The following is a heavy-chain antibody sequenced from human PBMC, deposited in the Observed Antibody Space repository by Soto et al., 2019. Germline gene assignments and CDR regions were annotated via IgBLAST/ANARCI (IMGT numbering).Heavy chain of an antibody. CDR3: ARDFDYGDYGRFDY. CDR2: IIPILGIA. V-gene: IGHV1-69*04. Sequence: ASVKVSCKASGGTFSSYTISWVRQAPGQGLEWMGRIIPILGIANYAQKFQGRVTITADKSTSTAYMELSSLRSEDTAVYYCARDFDYGDYGRFDYWGQGTLVTVSS. CDR1: GGTFSSYT. J-gene: IGHJ4*02. D-gene: IGHD4-17*01.